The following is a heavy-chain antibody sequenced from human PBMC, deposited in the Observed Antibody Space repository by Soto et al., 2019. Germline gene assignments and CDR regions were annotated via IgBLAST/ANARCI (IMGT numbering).Heavy chain of an antibody. CDR1: GGTFSSYA. V-gene: IGHV1-69*13. CDR2: IIPIFGTA. Sequence: SVKVSCKASGGTFSSYAISWVRQAPGQGLEWMGGIIPIFGTANYAQKFQGRVTITADESTSTAYMELSSLRSEDTAVYYCARDHGIYYDSSGYYRGAFDIWG. D-gene: IGHD3-22*01. CDR3: ARDHGIYYDSSGYYRGAFDI. J-gene: IGHJ3*02.